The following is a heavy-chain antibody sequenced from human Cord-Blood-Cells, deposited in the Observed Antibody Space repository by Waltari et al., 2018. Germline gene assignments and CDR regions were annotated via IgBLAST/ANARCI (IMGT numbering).Heavy chain of an antibody. J-gene: IGHJ4*02. V-gene: IGHV4-38-2*02. CDR2: ICHSGHT. Sequence: QVQLQESGPGLVKPSETLSLTCTVSGYSISSGYYWGWIRQPPGKGLEWIGSICHSGHTSYNPSLKSRVTISVDTSKNQFSLKLSSVTAADTAVYYCAESITIFGVCGYYFDYWGQGTLVTVSS. D-gene: IGHD3-3*01. CDR3: AESITIFGVCGYYFDY. CDR1: GYSISSGYY.